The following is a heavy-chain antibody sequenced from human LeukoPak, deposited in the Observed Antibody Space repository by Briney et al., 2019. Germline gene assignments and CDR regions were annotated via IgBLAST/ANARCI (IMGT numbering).Heavy chain of an antibody. CDR2: ISGSGGST. D-gene: IGHD3-10*01. CDR1: GLTFSNYA. V-gene: IGHV3-23*01. J-gene: IGHJ4*02. Sequence: GGSLRLSCAASGLTFSNYAMSWVRQAPGKGLEWVSVISGSGGSTYYADSVKGRFTISRDNSKNTLYLQMNSLRAEDTAVYYCAKDQAYGSGSYSDFDYWGQGTLVTVSS. CDR3: AKDQAYGSGSYSDFDY.